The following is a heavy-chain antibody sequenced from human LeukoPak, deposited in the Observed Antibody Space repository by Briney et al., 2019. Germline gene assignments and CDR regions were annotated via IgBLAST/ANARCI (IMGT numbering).Heavy chain of an antibody. Sequence: GGSLRLSCAASGFTFSDYYMSWIRQAPGKGLEWVSYISSSGSTIHYADSVKGRFTISRDNAKNSLYLQMNSLRAEDTAVYYCARDRLAYCGGDCYSDDAFDIWGQGTMVTVSS. CDR2: ISSSGSTI. V-gene: IGHV3-11*04. CDR3: ARDRLAYCGGDCYSDDAFDI. D-gene: IGHD2-21*02. CDR1: GFTFSDYY. J-gene: IGHJ3*02.